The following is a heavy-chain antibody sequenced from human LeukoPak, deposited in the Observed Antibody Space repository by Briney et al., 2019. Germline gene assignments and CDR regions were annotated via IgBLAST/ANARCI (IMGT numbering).Heavy chain of an antibody. J-gene: IGHJ5*02. D-gene: IGHD6-13*01. CDR1: GFTFSSYS. CDR3: AKDARVTIAAGGWFDA. V-gene: IGHV3-21*04. Sequence: GGSLRLSCAVSGFTFSSYSMNRVRQAPGKGLEWVSCISSSSSYIYYADSVKGRFTISRDKVKKSLYLQMNSLRAEDTALYYCAKDARVTIAAGGWFDAWGQETLVTVSS. CDR2: ISSSSSYI.